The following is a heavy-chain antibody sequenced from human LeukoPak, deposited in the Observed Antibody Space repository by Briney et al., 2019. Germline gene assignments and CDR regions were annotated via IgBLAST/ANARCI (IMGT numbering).Heavy chain of an antibody. CDR3: ARGLLVSSGWRIFRVPSLGNAFDI. D-gene: IGHD6-19*01. CDR2: MNPNSGNT. V-gene: IGHV1-8*01. Sequence: ASVKVSCKASGYTFTSYDINWVRQATGQGLEWMGWMNPNSGNTGYAQKFQGRVTMTRNTSISTAYMELSSLRSEDTAVYYCARGLLVSSGWRIFRVPSLGNAFDIWGQGTMVTVSS. CDR1: GYTFTSYD. J-gene: IGHJ3*02.